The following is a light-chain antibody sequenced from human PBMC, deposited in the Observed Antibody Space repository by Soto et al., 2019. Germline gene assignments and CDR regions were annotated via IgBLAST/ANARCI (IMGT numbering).Light chain of an antibody. CDR1: QSISNY. CDR3: QQSYNNLS. CDR2: FAT. V-gene: IGKV1-39*01. J-gene: IGKJ4*01. Sequence: DIQVTQSPSSLSASVGDRVTITCRASQSISNYLNWYQQKPGKAPNLLIYFATNLQTGVPSRFSGSGSGTDFTLTISGLQPEDFVTYYCQQSYNNLSFGGGTKVEF.